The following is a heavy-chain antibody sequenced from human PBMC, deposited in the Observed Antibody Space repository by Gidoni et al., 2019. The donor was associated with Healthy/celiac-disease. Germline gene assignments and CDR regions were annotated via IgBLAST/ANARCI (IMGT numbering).Heavy chain of an antibody. D-gene: IGHD1-26*01. CDR3: ARDVVGATTINWFDP. V-gene: IGHV3-21*01. J-gene: IGHJ5*02. CDR2: ISSSSSYI. Sequence: EVQLVASGGGLVTPGGSLRLSGAASGFTFSSYSMNWVRQAPGKGLEWFSSISSSSSYIYYADSVKGRFTISRDNAKNSLYLQMNSLRAEDTAVYYCARDVVGATTINWFDPWGQGTLVTVSS. CDR1: GFTFSSYS.